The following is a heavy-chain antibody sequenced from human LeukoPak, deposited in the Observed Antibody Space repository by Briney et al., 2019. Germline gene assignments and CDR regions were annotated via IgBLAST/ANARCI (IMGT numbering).Heavy chain of an antibody. V-gene: IGHV3-74*01. CDR1: GFSLSGYW. CDR3: ARGPGPRSGWYGTDY. J-gene: IGHJ4*02. D-gene: IGHD6-19*01. Sequence: GGSLRLYCVASGFSLSGYWMHWVRQAPGKGLVWVTRINSDGSSTSYADSVKGRFTVSRDNAKNTLYLQMTSLRADDTAIYYCARGPGPRSGWYGTDYWGQGILVTVSS. CDR2: INSDGSST.